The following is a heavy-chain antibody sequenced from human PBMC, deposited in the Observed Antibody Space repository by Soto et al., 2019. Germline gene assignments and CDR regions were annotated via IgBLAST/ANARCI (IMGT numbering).Heavy chain of an antibody. CDR3: ARALRGYSYGHYYYYGMDV. CDR1: GGSISSYY. Sequence: SETLSLTCTVSGGSISSYYWSWIRQPPGKGLEWIGYIYYSGSTNYNPSLKSRITISVDTSKNHFSPKLSSVTAADTAVYYCARALRGYSYGHYYYYGMDVWGQGTTVTVSS. D-gene: IGHD5-18*01. J-gene: IGHJ6*02. V-gene: IGHV4-59*01. CDR2: IYYSGST.